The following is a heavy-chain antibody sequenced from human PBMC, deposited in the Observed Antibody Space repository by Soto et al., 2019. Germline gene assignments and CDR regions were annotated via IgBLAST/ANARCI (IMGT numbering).Heavy chain of an antibody. CDR2: ISKTSSYI. Sequence: EVQLVESGGGLVKPGGSLRLSCAVSGFTFSSYSMNWVRQAPGKGLEWVSSISKTSSYIYYADSVKGRFTISRDNAKNPLYLQMNRLRAEGTAVSYCARDVSGSYAGMDYWGQGTLVTVSS. V-gene: IGHV3-21*01. J-gene: IGHJ4*02. CDR1: GFTFSSYS. CDR3: ARDVSGSYAGMDY. D-gene: IGHD1-26*01.